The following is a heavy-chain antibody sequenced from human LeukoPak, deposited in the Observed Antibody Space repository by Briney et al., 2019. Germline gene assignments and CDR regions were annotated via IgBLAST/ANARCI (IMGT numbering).Heavy chain of an antibody. CDR1: GFTVSDYS. Sequence: PGGSLRLSCAASGFTVSDYSMAWVRQAPGKGLEWVSFIYSDNTRYSDSVTGRVTISIANYKTNQSLQMNSLRAEDTAVYYCARIYYYGSGSHYYYYYMDVWGKGTTVTVSS. D-gene: IGHD3-10*01. CDR2: IYSDNT. J-gene: IGHJ6*03. CDR3: ARIYYYGSGSHYYYYYMDV. V-gene: IGHV3-53*01.